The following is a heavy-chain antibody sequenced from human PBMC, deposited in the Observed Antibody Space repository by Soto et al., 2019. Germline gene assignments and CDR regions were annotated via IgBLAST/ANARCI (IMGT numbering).Heavy chain of an antibody. CDR1: GFSLSTSGVG. CDR2: IYWDDDK. D-gene: IGHD1-7*01. J-gene: IGHJ5*02. V-gene: IGHV2-5*02. CDR3: AHRTRELELPSWFDP. Sequence: SGPALVNPTQTLTLTCTFSGFSLSTSGVGVGWIRQPPGKALEWLVLIYWDDDKRYSPSLKSRLTITKDTSKNQVVLTMTNMDPVDTATYYCAHRTRELELPSWFDPWGQGTLVTVSS.